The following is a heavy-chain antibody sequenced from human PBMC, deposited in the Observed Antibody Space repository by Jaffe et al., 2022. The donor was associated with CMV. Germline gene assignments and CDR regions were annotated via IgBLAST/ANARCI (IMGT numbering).Heavy chain of an antibody. J-gene: IGHJ4*02. V-gene: IGHV3-11*06. CDR3: ARDLKWLIRGEYYFDH. Sequence: QVHLVESGGGSVKPGGSLRLSCSASGFKFSDYYMTWIRQAPGKGLEWISTISSSTTYTEYADSVRGRFTISRDNAENSIFLQMNSLRAEDTAVYYCARDLKWLIRGEYYFDHWGQGTLVTVSS. CDR2: ISSSTTYT. D-gene: IGHD3-16*01. CDR1: GFKFSDYY.